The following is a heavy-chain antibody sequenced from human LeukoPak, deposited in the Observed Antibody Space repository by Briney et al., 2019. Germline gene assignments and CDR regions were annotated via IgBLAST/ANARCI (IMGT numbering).Heavy chain of an antibody. V-gene: IGHV1-8*01. CDR1: GYTFTSHD. Sequence: ASVKVSCKASGYTFTSHDINWVRQATGQGLEWMGWMNPNSGNTGYAQKFQGRVTMTRNTSISTAYTELSSLRSEDTAVYYCARTRRYSSNYYYYYGMDVWGQGTTVTVSS. CDR2: MNPNSGNT. D-gene: IGHD6-13*01. CDR3: ARTRRYSSNYYYYYGMDV. J-gene: IGHJ6*02.